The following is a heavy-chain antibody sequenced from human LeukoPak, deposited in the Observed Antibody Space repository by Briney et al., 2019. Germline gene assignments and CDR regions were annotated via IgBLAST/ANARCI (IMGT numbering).Heavy chain of an antibody. V-gene: IGHV3-64*01. Sequence: GGSLRLSCAASGFTFSSYAMHWVRQAPGKGLEYVSAISSNGGSTYYANSVKGRFTISRDNSKNTLYLQMGSLRAEDMAVYYCARVPNVRTNSAWFDYWGQGTLVTVSS. CDR1: GFTFSSYA. CDR3: ARVPNVRTNSAWFDY. J-gene: IGHJ4*02. D-gene: IGHD4-23*01. CDR2: ISSNGGST.